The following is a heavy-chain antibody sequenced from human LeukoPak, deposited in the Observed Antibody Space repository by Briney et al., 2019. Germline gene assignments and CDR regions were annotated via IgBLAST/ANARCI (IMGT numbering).Heavy chain of an antibody. Sequence: PSETLSLTCSVSDGSINSYYWNWIRRPPGEGLEGIGYIYYNGNTNYSPSLKRRVTMSVDTSKNLFSLQVSSVTAADTAVYYCARGRSNYYGMDVWGQGTTVTVSS. CDR3: ARGRSNYYGMDV. V-gene: IGHV4-59*01. CDR2: IYYNGNT. D-gene: IGHD1-26*01. CDR1: DGSINSYY. J-gene: IGHJ6*02.